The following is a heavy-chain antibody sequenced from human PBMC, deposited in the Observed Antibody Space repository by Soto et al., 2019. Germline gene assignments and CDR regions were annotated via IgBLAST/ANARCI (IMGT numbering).Heavy chain of an antibody. V-gene: IGHV4-59*01. D-gene: IGHD2-2*01. J-gene: IGHJ4*02. CDR2: IYYSGST. CDR3: ASEYCSSTSCRGPLSQFDY. CDR1: GGSISSYY. Sequence: SETLSLTCTVSGGSISSYYWSWIRQPPGKGLEWIGYIYYSGSTNYNPSLKSRVTISVDTSKNQFSLKLSSVTAADTAVYYCASEYCSSTSCRGPLSQFDYWAREPWSPSPQ.